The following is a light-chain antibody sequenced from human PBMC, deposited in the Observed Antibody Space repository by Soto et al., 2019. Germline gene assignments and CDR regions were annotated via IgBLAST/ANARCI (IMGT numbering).Light chain of an antibody. CDR3: NSYTSSSIVV. CDR1: SSDVGGYNY. CDR2: DIS. V-gene: IGLV2-14*01. J-gene: IGLJ2*01. Sequence: QSALTQPASVSGSPGQSITISCTGTSSDVGGYNYVSWYQQNPGKAPKLMIFDISNRPSGVSTRFSGSKSGNTASLTISGLHAEDEADYYCNSYTSSSIVVFGGGTKLTVL.